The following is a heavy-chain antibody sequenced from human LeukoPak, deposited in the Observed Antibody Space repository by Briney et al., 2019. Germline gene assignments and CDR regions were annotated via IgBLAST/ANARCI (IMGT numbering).Heavy chain of an antibody. CDR1: GFTFRSHA. CDR2: IYENGGTT. J-gene: IGHJ4*02. CDR3: AKVRHPYGPPDQYFDH. V-gene: IGHV3-23*01. D-gene: IGHD3-10*01. Sequence: GGSLRLSCVGSGFTFRSHAMSWVRQAPEKGLEFVSGIYENGGTTYYADSVKGRFSISRDNSKNTLYLQMDSLRGEDTAVYYCAKVRHPYGPPDQYFDHWGQGTLVTVSS.